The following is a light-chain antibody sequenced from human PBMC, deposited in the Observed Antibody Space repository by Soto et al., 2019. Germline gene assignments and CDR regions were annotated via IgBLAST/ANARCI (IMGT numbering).Light chain of an antibody. CDR3: CSYSGSSTWM. CDR1: RSDVGSYNL. CDR2: EGS. Sequence: QSALTQPASVSGSPGQSITISCTGTRSDVGSYNLVSWYQQHPGKAPKLILYEGSKRPSGVSHRFSGSRSGSTASLTISGLQAEDEADYYCCSYSGSSTWMFGGGTQLTVL. J-gene: IGLJ3*02. V-gene: IGLV2-23*01.